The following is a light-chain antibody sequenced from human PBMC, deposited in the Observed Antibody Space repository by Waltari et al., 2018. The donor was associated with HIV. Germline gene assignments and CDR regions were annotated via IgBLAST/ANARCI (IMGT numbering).Light chain of an antibody. J-gene: IGKJ4*01. V-gene: IGKV3-11*01. CDR1: QSINTH. Sequence: DIVLTQSPATLSLSPGDGATLSCWARQSINTHLAWYQQKPGQAPRLLIYDASKRATGVPARFSGSVSGTDFTLTISSLEPEDSAVYYCQQRTNWPFTFGGGT. CDR3: QQRTNWPFT. CDR2: DAS.